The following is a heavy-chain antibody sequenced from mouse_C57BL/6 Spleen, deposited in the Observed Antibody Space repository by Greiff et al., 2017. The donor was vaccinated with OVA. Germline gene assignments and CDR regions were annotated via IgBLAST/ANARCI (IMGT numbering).Heavy chain of an antibody. CDR2: INPNSGST. Sequence: QVQLQQPGAELVKPGASVKLSCKASGYTFTSYWMHWVKQRPGQGLEWIGMINPNSGSTNYNEKFKSKATLTVDKSSSTAYMQLSSLTSEDSAVYYCARGVYYGSSWYFDVWGTGTTVTVSS. CDR3: ARGVYYGSSWYFDV. D-gene: IGHD1-1*01. J-gene: IGHJ1*03. CDR1: GYTFTSYW. V-gene: IGHV1-64*01.